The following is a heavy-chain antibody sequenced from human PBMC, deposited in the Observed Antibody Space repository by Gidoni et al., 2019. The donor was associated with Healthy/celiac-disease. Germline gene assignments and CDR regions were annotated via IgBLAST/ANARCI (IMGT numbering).Heavy chain of an antibody. CDR2: IKSKTDGGTT. V-gene: IGHV3-15*01. CDR3: TTEGGGSYY. Sequence: EVQLVESGGGLVKPGGSLRLSCAASGFPFRNAWMSWVRQAPGKGLEWVGSIKSKTDGGTTDYAAPVKGRFTISRDDSKNTLYLQMNSLKTEDTAVYYCTTEGGGSYYWGQGTLVTVSS. J-gene: IGHJ4*02. D-gene: IGHD1-26*01. CDR1: GFPFRNAW.